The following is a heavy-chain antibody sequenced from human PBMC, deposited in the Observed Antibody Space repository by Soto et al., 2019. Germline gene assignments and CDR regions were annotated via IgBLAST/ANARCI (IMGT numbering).Heavy chain of an antibody. D-gene: IGHD2-21*02. V-gene: IGHV4-34*01. CDR2: IHHDGST. J-gene: IGHJ4*02. CDR3: ATYDVGTIIQDY. CDR1: GGSSSSHS. Sequence: SKTLSLTCAISGGSSSSHSKSWVRQPPGKGLEWIGEIHHDGSTNYNPSLKSRVTISGDTSKNHFSLELSSVTAADTAVYYCATYDVGTIIQDYWGQGTLVTVSS.